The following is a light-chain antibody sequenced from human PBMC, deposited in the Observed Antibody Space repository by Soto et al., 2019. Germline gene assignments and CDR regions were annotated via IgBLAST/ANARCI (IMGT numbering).Light chain of an antibody. Sequence: QPVLTQPPSVSGAPGQRVTISCTGSSSNIGAGYDVHWYQQLPGTAPKLLIYGSINRPSGVPDRFSGSKSGTSASLAITGLQAEDEADYYCQSYDSSLSFYVFGIGTKLTVL. J-gene: IGLJ1*01. CDR2: GSI. CDR3: QSYDSSLSFYV. V-gene: IGLV1-40*01. CDR1: SSNIGAGYD.